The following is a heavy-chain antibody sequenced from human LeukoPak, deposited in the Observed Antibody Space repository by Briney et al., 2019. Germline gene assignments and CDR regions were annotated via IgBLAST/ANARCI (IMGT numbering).Heavy chain of an antibody. CDR1: GFTFSSYS. CDR3: ARPTRIAVAGILSDAFDI. J-gene: IGHJ3*02. Sequence: GGSLRLSCAASGFTFSSYSMNWVRQAPGKGLEWVSYISSSSSTIYYADSVKGRFTISRDNAKNSLYLQMNSLRAEDTAVYYCARPTRIAVAGILSDAFDIWGQGTMVAVSS. V-gene: IGHV3-48*01. D-gene: IGHD6-19*01. CDR2: ISSSSSTI.